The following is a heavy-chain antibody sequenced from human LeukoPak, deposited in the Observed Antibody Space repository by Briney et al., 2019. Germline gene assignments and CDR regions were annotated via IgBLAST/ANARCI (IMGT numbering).Heavy chain of an antibody. CDR1: GFSLSTSGVG. CDR2: IYWNDDK. V-gene: IGHV2-5*01. CDR3: AHDHAEYSSSLHAFDI. D-gene: IGHD6-6*01. Sequence: ESGPTLVKPTQTLTLTCTFSGFSLSTSGVGVGWIRQPPGKALEWLALIYWNDDKRYSPSLKSRLTITKDTSKNQVVLTMTNMDPVDTATYYCAHDHAEYSSSLHAFDIWGQGTMVTVSS. J-gene: IGHJ3*02.